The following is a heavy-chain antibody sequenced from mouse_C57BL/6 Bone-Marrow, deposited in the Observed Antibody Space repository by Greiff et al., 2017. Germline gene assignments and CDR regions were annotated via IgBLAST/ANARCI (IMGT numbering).Heavy chain of an antibody. J-gene: IGHJ2*01. CDR3: AREMITQYYFDY. CDR2: IYPRSGNT. Sequence: QVHVKQSGAELARPGASVKLSCKASGYTFTSYGISWVKQRTGQGLEWIGEIYPRSGNTYYNEKFKGKATLTADKSSSTAYMELRSLASEDSAVYFWAREMITQYYFDYWGQGTTLTVSS. V-gene: IGHV1-81*01. D-gene: IGHD2-4*01. CDR1: GYTFTSYG.